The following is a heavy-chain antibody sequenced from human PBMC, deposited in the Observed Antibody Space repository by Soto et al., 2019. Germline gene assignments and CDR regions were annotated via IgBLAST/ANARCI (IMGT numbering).Heavy chain of an antibody. V-gene: IGHV3-66*01. Sequence: PGGSLRLSCAASGFTVSTSQMTWVRQAPGKGLEWVSVIFIGGTTQYAESVKGRFTISRDIVGNSLSLQMNSLRAEDTAVYYCAREGMYQNYYYYGMDVWGQGTTVTVS. CDR1: GFTVSTSQ. J-gene: IGHJ6*02. CDR3: AREGMYQNYYYYGMDV. CDR2: IFIGGTT. D-gene: IGHD2-2*01.